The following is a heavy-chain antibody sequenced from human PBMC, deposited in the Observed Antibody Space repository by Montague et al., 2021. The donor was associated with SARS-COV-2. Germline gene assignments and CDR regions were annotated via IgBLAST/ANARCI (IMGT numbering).Heavy chain of an antibody. J-gene: IGHJ6*02. V-gene: IGHV4-39*07. CDR1: GGSISSSSYY. CDR2: IYYSGST. Sequence: SETLSLTCTVSGGSISSSSYYWGWIRQPPGKGLEWIGSIYYSGSTYYNPSLKSRVTISVGTSKNQFSLKLSSVTAADTAVYYRARDLDSFYGMDVWGQGTTVTVSS. CDR3: ARDLDSFYGMDV.